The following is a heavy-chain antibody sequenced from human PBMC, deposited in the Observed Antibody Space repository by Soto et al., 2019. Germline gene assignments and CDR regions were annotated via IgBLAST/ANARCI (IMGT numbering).Heavy chain of an antibody. J-gene: IGHJ4*02. CDR1: GNTLTSFC. CDR3: ARPPGYVTDWYYFDT. V-gene: IGHV1-2*02. D-gene: IGHD3-9*01. Sequence: GSVKVSWKTSGNTLTSFCMHLVRQAPGQGLEWVGRLSPTTAGTNYAQQFQGRVTVTWDMSTFTAYMELSSLIYEDTAVYYCARPPGYVTDWYYFDTWGQGTQVIVSS. CDR2: LSPTTAGT.